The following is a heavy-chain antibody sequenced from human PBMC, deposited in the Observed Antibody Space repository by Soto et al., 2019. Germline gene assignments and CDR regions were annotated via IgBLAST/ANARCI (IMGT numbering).Heavy chain of an antibody. D-gene: IGHD2-2*01. Sequence: QVQLVQSGAEVKKPGASVKVSCKASGYTFSSYAVQWVRQAPGQRLEWIGWIHAGNGDTKYSQKFHGRVTLTRDTSANTAYMDLSSLRSEDTAVYYCARVPRYTSDIVEVPAVMFDDWFVPLGQGTLGTVSS. CDR3: ARVPRYTSDIVEVPAVMFDDWFVP. CDR2: IHAGNGDT. CDR1: GYTFSSYA. J-gene: IGHJ5*02. V-gene: IGHV1-3*01.